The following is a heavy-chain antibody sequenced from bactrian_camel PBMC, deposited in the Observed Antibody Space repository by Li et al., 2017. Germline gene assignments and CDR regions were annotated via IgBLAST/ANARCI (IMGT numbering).Heavy chain of an antibody. CDR2: IDSNGRI. CDR1: EYTYNRYC. V-gene: IGHV3S42*01. D-gene: IGHD3*01. Sequence: VQLVESGGGSVQAGGSLRLSCTASEYTYNRYCMGWFRQGSDGKREGVGTIDSNGRISYVDSVKGRFTISKDYANNTLYLQLNSLKTEDSARYYCSMLCSPNGGIDGDCYHPSHPRAPCFWGTGTQVTVS. J-gene: IGHJ7*01.